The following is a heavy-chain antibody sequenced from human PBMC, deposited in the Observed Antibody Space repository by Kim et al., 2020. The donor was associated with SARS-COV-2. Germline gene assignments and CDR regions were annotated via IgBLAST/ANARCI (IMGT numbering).Heavy chain of an antibody. CDR1: GGSISSSSYY. CDR2: IYYSGST. D-gene: IGHD6-13*01. V-gene: IGHV4-39*01. J-gene: IGHJ6*02. Sequence: SETLSLTCTVSGGSISSSSYYWGWIRQPPGKGLEWIGSIYYSGSTYYNPSLKSRVTISVDTSKNQFSLKLSSVTAADTAVYYCARRLGIAAAGTPIYYYYGMDVWGQGTTVTVSS. CDR3: ARRLGIAAAGTPIYYYYGMDV.